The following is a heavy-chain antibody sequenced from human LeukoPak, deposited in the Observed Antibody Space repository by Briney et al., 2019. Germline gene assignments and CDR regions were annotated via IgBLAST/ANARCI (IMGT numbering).Heavy chain of an antibody. V-gene: IGHV4-38-2*01. CDR2: LYHSDST. CDR1: GYSISNGYY. CDR3: ARQDCSSTSCYLEY. J-gene: IGHJ4*02. Sequence: SETLSLTCAVSGYSISNGYYWVWIRQPPGKGLEWIGSLYHSDSTYYNPSLKSRVNISVDTSKNQFSLKLSSVTAADTAVYYCARQDCSSTSCYLEYWGQGTLVTVSS. D-gene: IGHD2-2*01.